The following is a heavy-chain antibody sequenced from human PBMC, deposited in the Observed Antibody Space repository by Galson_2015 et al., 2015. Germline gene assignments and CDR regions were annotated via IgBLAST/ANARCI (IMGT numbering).Heavy chain of an antibody. CDR3: ARYNSGWRFDP. CDR2: IKQDGSER. CDR1: GLTFSSYG. J-gene: IGHJ5*02. Sequence: SLRLSCAASGLTFSSYGMHWVRQAPGKGLEWVVNIKQDGSERYFVDSVKGRFTISRDNAKNSLYLQMNSLRVEDSAVYYCARYNSGWRFDPWGQGTLVTVSS. V-gene: IGHV3-7*03. D-gene: IGHD6-19*01.